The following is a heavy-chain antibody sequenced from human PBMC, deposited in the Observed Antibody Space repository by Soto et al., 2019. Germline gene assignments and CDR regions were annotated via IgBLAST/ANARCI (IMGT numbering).Heavy chain of an antibody. CDR1: GFTFDDYA. CDR3: AKGHSPSSGYYNY. CDR2: ISWNSGSI. V-gene: IGHV3-9*01. D-gene: IGHD3-3*01. Sequence: PGGSLRVSCAASGFTFDDYAMHWVRQAPGKGLEWVSGISWNSGSIGYADSVKGRFTISRDNAKNSLYLQMNSLRAEDTALYYCAKGHSPSSGYYNYWGQGTLVTVSS. J-gene: IGHJ4*02.